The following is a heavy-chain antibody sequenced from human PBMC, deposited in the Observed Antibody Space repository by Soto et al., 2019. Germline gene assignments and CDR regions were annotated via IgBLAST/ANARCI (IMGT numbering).Heavy chain of an antibody. CDR2: ISGGGGST. J-gene: IGHJ4*02. CDR1: GFSFNIFA. CDR3: AKDPTSYYSSAPFDS. Sequence: EVKLLESGGRLVQPGGSLRLSCAASGFSFNIFAMNWVRQAPGKGLEWVSGISGGGGSTYYADSVKGRFTISRDNSNNTLYLQMNSLRAEDTAVYYCAKDPTSYYSSAPFDSWGQGTLVTVSS. V-gene: IGHV3-23*01. D-gene: IGHD3-22*01.